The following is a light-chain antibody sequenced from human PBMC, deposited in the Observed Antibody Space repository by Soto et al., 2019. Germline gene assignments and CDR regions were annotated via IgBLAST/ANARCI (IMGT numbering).Light chain of an antibody. CDR1: SSDVGGYND. CDR3: SSFAGSNVV. Sequence: QSALTQPPSASGSPGQSVTISCTGTSSDVGGYNDVSWYQQHPGKAPKLMISEVSKRPSGVPDRFSGSKSGNTASLTVSGLQAEDEADYYCSSFAGSNVVFGGGTKLTVL. J-gene: IGLJ2*01. CDR2: EVS. V-gene: IGLV2-8*01.